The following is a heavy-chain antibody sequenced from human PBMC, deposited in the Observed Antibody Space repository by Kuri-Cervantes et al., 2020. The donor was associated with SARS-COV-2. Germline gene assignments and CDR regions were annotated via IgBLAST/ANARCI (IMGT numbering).Heavy chain of an antibody. CDR3: AKFKIDYSNYGEFDY. Sequence: GESLKISCAASGFTFSSYAMSWVRQAPGKGLEWVSAISGSGGSTYYADSVKGRFTISRDNSKNTLYLQMSSLRAEDTAVYYCAKFKIDYSNYGEFDYWGQGTLVTVSS. CDR1: GFTFSSYA. V-gene: IGHV3-23*01. J-gene: IGHJ4*02. D-gene: IGHD4-11*01. CDR2: ISGSGGST.